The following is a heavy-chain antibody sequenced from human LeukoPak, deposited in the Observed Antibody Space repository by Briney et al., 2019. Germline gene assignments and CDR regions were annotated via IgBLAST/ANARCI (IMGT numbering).Heavy chain of an antibody. D-gene: IGHD6-19*01. J-gene: IGHJ2*01. CDR2: IYSDGTT. CDR1: GFTVSSNY. V-gene: IGHV3-66*01. CDR3: ARMSVARYWYFDL. Sequence: GGSLRLSCAASGFTVSSNYMSWVRQAPGKGLGWASVIYSDGTTYYADSVKGRFTISRDNSKNTLYLQMDSLKAEDTAVYYCARMSVARYWYFDLWAVAPWSLSPQ.